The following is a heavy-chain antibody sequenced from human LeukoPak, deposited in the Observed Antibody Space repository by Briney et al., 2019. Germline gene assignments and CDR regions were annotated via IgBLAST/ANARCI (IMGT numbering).Heavy chain of an antibody. Sequence: GGSLRLSCAASGFTFSSYARSWVRQAPGKGLEWVSAISGSGGSTYYADSVKGRFTISRDNSKNTLYLQMNSLRAEDTAVYYCAQTVTTHSTYFDYWGQGTLVTVSS. CDR2: ISGSGGST. V-gene: IGHV3-23*01. D-gene: IGHD4-17*01. CDR3: AQTVTTHSTYFDY. CDR1: GFTFSSYA. J-gene: IGHJ4*02.